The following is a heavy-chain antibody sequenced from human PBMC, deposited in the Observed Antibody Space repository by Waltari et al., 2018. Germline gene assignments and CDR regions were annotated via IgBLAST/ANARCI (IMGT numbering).Heavy chain of an antibody. CDR3: ARQRWGYYDSSGPPPYFDY. V-gene: IGHV5-51*01. CDR2: IYPGDSDT. Sequence: EVQLVQSGAEVKKPGESLKISCKGSGYSFTSYWIGWVRQMPGKGLEWMGIIYPGDSDTRYSPSFQGQVTISADKSISTAYLQWSSLKASDTAMYYCARQRWGYYDSSGPPPYFDYWGQGTLVTVSS. J-gene: IGHJ4*02. D-gene: IGHD3-22*01. CDR1: GYSFTSYW.